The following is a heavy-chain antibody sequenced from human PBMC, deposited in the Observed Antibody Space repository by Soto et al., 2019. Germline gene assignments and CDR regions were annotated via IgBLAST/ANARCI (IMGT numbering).Heavy chain of an antibody. Sequence: GGSLRLSCAASGFTVSSNYMDWVRQAPGKGLEWVSVIERGGSTYYAESVKGRFTISRDNSKNTLYLQMHSLRAEDTAVYYCARDRGDYDILTGRYYGLDVLGQGTTVTVSS. D-gene: IGHD3-9*01. J-gene: IGHJ6*02. CDR2: IERGGST. CDR1: GFTVSSNY. CDR3: ARDRGDYDILTGRYYGLDV. V-gene: IGHV3-66*01.